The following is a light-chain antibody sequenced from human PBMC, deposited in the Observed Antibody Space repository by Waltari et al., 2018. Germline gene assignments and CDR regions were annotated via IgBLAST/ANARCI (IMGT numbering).Light chain of an antibody. J-gene: IGLJ3*02. CDR3: AAWDDSLREV. Sequence: QSVLTQPPSASGTPGQRATIPCSGSSSTHGSNYVSWYQQLPGTAPKLLIYRNDQRPSGVPDRFSGSKSGTSASLAISGLRSEDEANYYCAAWDDSLREVFGGGTRLTVL. CDR2: RND. CDR1: SSTHGSNY. V-gene: IGLV1-47*01.